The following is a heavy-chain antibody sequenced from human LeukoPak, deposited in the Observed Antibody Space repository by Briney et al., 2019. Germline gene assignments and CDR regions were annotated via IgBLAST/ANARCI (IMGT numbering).Heavy chain of an antibody. D-gene: IGHD3-10*01. CDR3: AWGEYYYGSGSYFDY. CDR1: GYTFTGYY. CDR2: IIPIFGTA. J-gene: IGHJ4*02. V-gene: IGHV1-69*13. Sequence: ASVKVSCKASGYTFTGYYMHWVRQAPGQGLEWMGGIIPIFGTANYAQKFQGRVTITADESTSTAYMELSSLRSEDTAVYYCAWGEYYYGSGSYFDYWGQGTLVTVSS.